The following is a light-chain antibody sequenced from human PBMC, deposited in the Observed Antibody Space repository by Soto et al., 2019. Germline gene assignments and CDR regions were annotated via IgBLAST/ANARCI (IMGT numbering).Light chain of an antibody. CDR2: GAS. Sequence: DIQMTQSPSTLSASVGDRVTFTCRASQSVSIWLAWYQQKPGKAPKLLISGASTLESGVPSRFSGSESGTEFTLTISSLQPDDFATYYCQQYKNYLTFGQGTKVDIK. J-gene: IGKJ1*01. CDR1: QSVSIW. V-gene: IGKV1-5*01. CDR3: QQYKNYLT.